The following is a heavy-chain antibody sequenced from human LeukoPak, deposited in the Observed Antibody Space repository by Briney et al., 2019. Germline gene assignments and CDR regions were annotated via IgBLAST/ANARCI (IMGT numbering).Heavy chain of an antibody. CDR1: GYTFTSYG. CDR3: ARTNYYGSGSYPT. D-gene: IGHD3-10*01. V-gene: IGHV1-8*02. CDR2: MNPNSGNT. Sequence: ASVKVSCKASGYTFTSYGISWVRQAPGQGLEWMGWMNPNSGNTGYAQKFQGRVTMTRNTSISTAYMELSSLRSEDTAVYYCARTNYYGSGSYPTWGQGTLVTVSS. J-gene: IGHJ5*02.